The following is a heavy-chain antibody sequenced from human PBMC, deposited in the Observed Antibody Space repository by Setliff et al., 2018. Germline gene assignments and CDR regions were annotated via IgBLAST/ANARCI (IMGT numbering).Heavy chain of an antibody. CDR2: IYYRGST. CDR3: ARLSYYGSGSYYDFDS. CDR1: GGSISSSSYY. Sequence: SETLSLTCTVSGGSISSSSYYWGWIRQPPGKGLEWIGSIYYRGSTYYNPSLKSRVTISVDTSKNQFSLKLTSVTAADTAVYYCARLSYYGSGSYYDFDSWGQGTLVTV. V-gene: IGHV4-39*01. J-gene: IGHJ4*02. D-gene: IGHD3-10*01.